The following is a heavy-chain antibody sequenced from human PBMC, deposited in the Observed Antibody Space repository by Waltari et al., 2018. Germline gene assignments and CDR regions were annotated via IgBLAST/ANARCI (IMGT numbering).Heavy chain of an antibody. Sequence: QVQLQESGPGLVKPSETLSLTCTVSGGSISSYYWSWIRQPPGKGLEWIGYIYYSGSTNYNPSLKSRVTISVDTSKNQFSLKLSSVTAADTAVYYCARDYRDAFDIWGQGTMVTVSS. J-gene: IGHJ3*02. CDR1: GGSISSYY. CDR2: IYYSGST. CDR3: ARDYRDAFDI. V-gene: IGHV4-59*01. D-gene: IGHD3-16*02.